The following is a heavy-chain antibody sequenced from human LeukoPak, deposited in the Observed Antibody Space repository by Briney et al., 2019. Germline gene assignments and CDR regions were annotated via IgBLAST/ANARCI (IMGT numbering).Heavy chain of an antibody. Sequence: GESLKISCKGSGYSFTSYWIGWVRQMPGKGLEWMGIIYPGDSVTRYSPSFQGQVTISADKSISTAYLQWSSLKASDTAMYYCARRLDYYDSSGYAPSVNWFDPWGQGTLVTVSS. J-gene: IGHJ5*02. CDR1: GYSFTSYW. V-gene: IGHV5-51*01. CDR2: IYPGDSVT. CDR3: ARRLDYYDSSGYAPSVNWFDP. D-gene: IGHD3-22*01.